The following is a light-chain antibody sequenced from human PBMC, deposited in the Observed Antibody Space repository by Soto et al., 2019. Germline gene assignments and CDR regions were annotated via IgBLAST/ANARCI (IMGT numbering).Light chain of an antibody. J-gene: IGKJ4*01. CDR1: QSLLHSNGYNY. CDR2: LGS. CDR3: MQALQTPGA. V-gene: IGKV2-28*01. Sequence: DIVMTQSPLSLPVTPGEPASISCRSSQSLLHSNGYNYLDWYLQKPVQSPQLLIYLGSNRASGVPDRFSGSGSGKDFTLKISRVEAEDGGVYYCMQALQTPGAFGGGTKVEIK.